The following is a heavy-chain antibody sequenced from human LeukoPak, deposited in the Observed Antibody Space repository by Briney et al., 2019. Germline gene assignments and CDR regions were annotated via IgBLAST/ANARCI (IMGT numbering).Heavy chain of an antibody. CDR1: GGSISSYY. J-gene: IGHJ6*02. D-gene: IGHD2-15*01. Sequence: SETLSLTCTVSGGSISSYYWSWIRQPAGKGLEWIGRIYTSGSTNYNPSLKSRVTMSVDTSKNQFSLKLSSVTAADTAVYYCASSKREYSGPLYGMDVSGQGTTVSVSS. V-gene: IGHV4-4*07. CDR2: IYTSGST. CDR3: ASSKREYSGPLYGMDV.